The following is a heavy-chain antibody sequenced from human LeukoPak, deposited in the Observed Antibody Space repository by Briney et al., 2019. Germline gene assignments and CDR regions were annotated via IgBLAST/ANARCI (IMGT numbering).Heavy chain of an antibody. J-gene: IGHJ4*02. CDR1: GFSFGTSG. D-gene: IGHD6-13*01. V-gene: IGHV3-30*02. CDR3: AKAAPLSASSGSWAGPFDY. Sequence: PGGSLRLSCAASGFSFGTSGMHWVRQAPGKGLEWVAFIKFDGGTDYADSVKGRFTISRDNSKNTLYLQMNSLRAEDTAVYYCAKAAPLSASSGSWAGPFDYWGQGTLVTVSS. CDR2: IKFDGGTD.